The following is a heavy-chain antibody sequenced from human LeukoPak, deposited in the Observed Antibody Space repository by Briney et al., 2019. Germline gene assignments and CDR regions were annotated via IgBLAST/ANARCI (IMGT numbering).Heavy chain of an antibody. CDR3: AKVSWFGELLPRVQDY. J-gene: IGHJ4*02. Sequence: GGSLRLSCAASGFTFSSYDMSWVRLAPGKGLEWVSGIGSNGDNTYYADSVKGRFTISRDNSKNTLHLQMNSLRAEDTALYHCAKVSWFGELLPRVQDYWGQGTPVTVSS. D-gene: IGHD3-10*01. CDR2: IGSNGDNT. V-gene: IGHV3-23*01. CDR1: GFTFSSYD.